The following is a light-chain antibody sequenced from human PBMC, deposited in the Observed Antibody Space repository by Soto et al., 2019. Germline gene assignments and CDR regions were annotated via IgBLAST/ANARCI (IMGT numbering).Light chain of an antibody. Sequence: DIQMTQSPSSVSASVGDRVTITCRASQSISSWLAWYQQKPGKAPKLLIYDASSLESGVPSRFSGSGSGTHFTLTISSLQPEDFATYYCQQSYSTPHTFGQGTRLEIK. V-gene: IGKV1-12*01. CDR3: QQSYSTPHT. CDR2: DAS. J-gene: IGKJ5*01. CDR1: QSISSW.